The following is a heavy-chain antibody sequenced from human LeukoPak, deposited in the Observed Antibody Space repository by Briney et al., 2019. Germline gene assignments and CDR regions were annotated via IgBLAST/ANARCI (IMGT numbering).Heavy chain of an antibody. V-gene: IGHV4-59*01. CDR3: ARSVLRFLEWPNAFDI. J-gene: IGHJ3*02. CDR2: IYYSGST. Sequence: SETLSLTCTVTGGSFSTYYWSWIRQPPGKGLEWIGYIYYSGSTNYNPSLKSRVTISVDTSKNQFSLKLSSVTAADTAVYYCARSVLRFLEWPNAFDIWGQGTMVTVSS. D-gene: IGHD3-3*01. CDR1: GGSFSTYY.